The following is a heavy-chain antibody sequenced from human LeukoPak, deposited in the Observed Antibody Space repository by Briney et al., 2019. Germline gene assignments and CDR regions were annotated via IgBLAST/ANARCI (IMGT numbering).Heavy chain of an antibody. V-gene: IGHV1-18*01. CDR1: GYTFTIYG. CDR3: ARNGVGGRNIWFGELLNYYYYMDV. CDR2: ISAYNGNT. Sequence: ASVKVSCKASGYTFTIYGISWVRQAPGQGLEWMGWISAYNGNTNYAQKLQGRVTMTTDTSTSTAYMELRSLRSDDTAVYYCARNGVGGRNIWFGELLNYYYYMDVWGKGTTVTVSS. J-gene: IGHJ6*03. D-gene: IGHD3-10*01.